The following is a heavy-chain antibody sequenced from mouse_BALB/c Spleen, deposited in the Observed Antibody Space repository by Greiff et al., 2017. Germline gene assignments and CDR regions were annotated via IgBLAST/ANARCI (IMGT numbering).Heavy chain of an antibody. CDR2: ISSGGST. Sequence: EVHLVESGGGLVKPGGSLKLSCAASGFTFSSYAMSWVRQTPEKRLEWVASISSGGSTYYPDSVKGRFTISRDNARNILYLQMSSLRSEDTAMYYCARGFTTATFAMDYWGQGTSVTVSS. J-gene: IGHJ4*01. D-gene: IGHD1-2*01. CDR3: ARGFTTATFAMDY. V-gene: IGHV5-6-5*01. CDR1: GFTFSSYA.